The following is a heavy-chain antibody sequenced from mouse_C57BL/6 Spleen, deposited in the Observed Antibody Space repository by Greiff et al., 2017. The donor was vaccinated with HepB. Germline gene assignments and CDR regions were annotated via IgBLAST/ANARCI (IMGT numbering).Heavy chain of an antibody. CDR2: INYDGSST. CDR3: ARVETAQATPFDY. J-gene: IGHJ2*01. Sequence: EVKLVESEGGLVQPGSSMKLSCTASGFTFSDYYMAWVRQVPEKGLEWVANINYDGSSTYYLDSLKSRFIISRDNAKNILYLQMSSLKSEDTATYYCARVETAQATPFDYWGQGTTLTVSS. CDR1: GFTFSDYY. V-gene: IGHV5-16*01. D-gene: IGHD3-2*02.